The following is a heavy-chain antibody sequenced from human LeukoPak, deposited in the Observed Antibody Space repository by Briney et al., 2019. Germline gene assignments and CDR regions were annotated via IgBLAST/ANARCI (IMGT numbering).Heavy chain of an antibody. D-gene: IGHD2-21*01. Sequence: GASVKVPCKTSGYLFTGFYIHWVRQVPGQGLEWMGWMNPNNGDTKSAPEFQGRVAMTRVTSINTAYMEMTGLTPADTAIYYCAKRGGALSDWGQGTPVTVTS. CDR1: GYLFTGFY. CDR2: MNPNNGDT. J-gene: IGHJ4*02. CDR3: AKRGGALSD. V-gene: IGHV1-2*02.